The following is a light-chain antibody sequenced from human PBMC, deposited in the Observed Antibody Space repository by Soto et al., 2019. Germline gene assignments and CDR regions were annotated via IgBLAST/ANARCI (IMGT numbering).Light chain of an antibody. CDR3: QSYDSDNQV. J-gene: IGLJ3*02. CDR2: EDN. Sequence: NFMLTQPHSVSESPGKTVTISCTRSSGSIASNYVQWYQQRPGSSPTTMIYEDNQRPSGVPDRFSGSIDSSSNSASLTISGLTTEDEADYYCQSYDSDNQVFGGGTKVTVL. V-gene: IGLV6-57*01. CDR1: SGSIASNY.